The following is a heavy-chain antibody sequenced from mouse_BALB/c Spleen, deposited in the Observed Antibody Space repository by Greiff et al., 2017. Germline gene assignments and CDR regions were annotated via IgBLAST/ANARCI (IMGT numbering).Heavy chain of an antibody. CDR3: AREGNSFDY. CDR1: GYTFTSYW. Sequence: VQLQQSGAELAKPGASVKMSCKASGYTFTSYWMHWVKQRPGQGLEWIGYINPSTGYTEYNQKFKDKATLTADKSSSTAYMQLSSLTSEDSAVYYCAREGNSFDYWGQGTTLTVSS. CDR2: INPSTGYT. J-gene: IGHJ2*01. V-gene: IGHV1-7*01.